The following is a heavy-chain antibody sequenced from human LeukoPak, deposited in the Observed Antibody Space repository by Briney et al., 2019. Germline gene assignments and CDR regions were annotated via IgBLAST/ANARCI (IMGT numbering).Heavy chain of an antibody. J-gene: IGHJ4*02. CDR1: GFTFSTYW. CDR2: IKQDGSEK. CDR3: ARAKYSSDY. Sequence: GGSLRLSCAASGFTFSTYWMSWVRQAPGKGLEWVANIKQDGSEKNYVDSMKGRFTISRDNAKNSLYLQMNSLRAEDTAVYYCARAKYSSDYWGQGTLVTVSS. D-gene: IGHD6-6*01. V-gene: IGHV3-7*01.